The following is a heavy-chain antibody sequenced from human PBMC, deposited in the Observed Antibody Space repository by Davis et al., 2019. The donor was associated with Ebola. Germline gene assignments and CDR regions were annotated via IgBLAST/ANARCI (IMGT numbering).Heavy chain of an antibody. CDR2: MNPNSGNT. CDR3: AARSPYGMDV. Sequence: ASVKVSCKASGYTFTSYGSNWVRQATGQGIEWMGWMNPNSGNTGYAQKFQGRVTITRDMSTSTAYMELSSLRSEDTAVYYCAARSPYGMDVWGKGTTVTVSS. CDR1: GYTFTSYG. V-gene: IGHV1-8*01. J-gene: IGHJ6*04.